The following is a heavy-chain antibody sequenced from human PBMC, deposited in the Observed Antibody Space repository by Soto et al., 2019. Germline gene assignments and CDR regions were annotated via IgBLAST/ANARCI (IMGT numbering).Heavy chain of an antibody. CDR1: GCTFTSYG. CDR3: ARHPENWNYYDY. CDR2: ISAYNGNT. D-gene: IGHD1-1*01. J-gene: IGHJ4*02. Sequence: ASVKVSCKASGCTFTSYGISWVRQAPGQGLEWMGWISAYNGNTNYAQKLQGRVTMTTDTSTSTAYMELRSLRSDDTAVYYCARHPENWNYYDYWGQGTLVTVSS. V-gene: IGHV1-18*01.